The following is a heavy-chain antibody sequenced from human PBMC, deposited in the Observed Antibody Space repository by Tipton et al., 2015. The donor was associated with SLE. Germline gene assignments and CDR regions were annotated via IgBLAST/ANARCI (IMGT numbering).Heavy chain of an antibody. V-gene: IGHV3-74*01. CDR2: INNDGSGA. CDR1: GFTLSNYW. Sequence: SLRLSCAASGFTLSNYWMHWVRQAPGKGLVWVSRINNDGSGAWYAESVKGRFTISRDNSRNTLYLQMNSLSAEDTAIYYCVKVGFGWYGPDYWGQGTLVTVSS. CDR3: VKVGFGWYGPDY. J-gene: IGHJ4*02. D-gene: IGHD6-19*01.